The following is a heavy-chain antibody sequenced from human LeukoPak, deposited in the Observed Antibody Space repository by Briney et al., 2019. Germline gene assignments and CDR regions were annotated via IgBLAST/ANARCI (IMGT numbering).Heavy chain of an antibody. J-gene: IGHJ4*02. D-gene: IGHD4-11*01. CDR1: GFTLSSYG. Sequence: GGSLRLSCAASGFTLSSYGMNWVRQAPGKGLEWVSSISNDNTYIYYSDSVKGRFTISRDNSKSSLYLQMNDLRAEDTAVYYCARNDYTQNRGYCVDYWGQGTLVTVSS. CDR3: ARNDYTQNRGYCVDY. CDR2: ISNDNTYI. V-gene: IGHV3-21*01.